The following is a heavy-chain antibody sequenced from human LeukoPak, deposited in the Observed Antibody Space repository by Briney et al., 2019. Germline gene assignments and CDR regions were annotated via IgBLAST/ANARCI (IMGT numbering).Heavy chain of an antibody. Sequence: SETLSLTCTVSGASLTYWTWIRQPPGTGLERIGTIYNHGRTEHNPSLKHRLTISVDTSKNQFSLKLSSVTAADTAVYYCARGYCSGGSCHSGRWYFDLWGRGTLVTVSS. CDR1: GASLTY. J-gene: IGHJ2*01. D-gene: IGHD2-15*01. CDR3: ARGYCSGGSCHSGRWYFDL. V-gene: IGHV4-59*01. CDR2: IYNHGRT.